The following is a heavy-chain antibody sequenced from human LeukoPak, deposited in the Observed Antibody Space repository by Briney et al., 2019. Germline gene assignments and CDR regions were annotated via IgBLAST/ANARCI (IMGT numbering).Heavy chain of an antibody. CDR3: ARGPDYYDSSGYYPGKDY. CDR2: IYYSGST. Sequence: SETLSLTCAVSGGSISSSNWWSWVRQPPGKGLEWIGYIYYSGSTNYNPSLKSRVTISVDTSKNQFSLKLSSVTAADTAVYYCARGPDYYDSSGYYPGKDYWGQGTLVTVSS. V-gene: IGHV4-4*02. J-gene: IGHJ4*02. D-gene: IGHD3-22*01. CDR1: GGSISSSNW.